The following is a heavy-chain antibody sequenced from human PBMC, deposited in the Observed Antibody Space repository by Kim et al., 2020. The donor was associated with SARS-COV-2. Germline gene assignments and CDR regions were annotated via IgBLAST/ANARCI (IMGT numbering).Heavy chain of an antibody. Sequence: SETLSLTCTVSGGSISSYYWTWIRQPPGKGLEWIGYIYYSGSTNYNPSLKSRVTISVDTYKNQFSLKLSSVTAADTAVYYCARLGLGYSGYGEFGGVLANTMHAFDIWGEGTMVTVSS. J-gene: IGHJ3*02. CDR2: IYYSGST. CDR1: GGSISSYY. V-gene: IGHV4-59*08. CDR3: ARLGLGYSGYGEFGGVLANTMHAFDI. D-gene: IGHD5-12*01.